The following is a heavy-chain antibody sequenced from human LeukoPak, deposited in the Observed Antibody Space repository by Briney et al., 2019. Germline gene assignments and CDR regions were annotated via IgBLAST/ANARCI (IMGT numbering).Heavy chain of an antibody. D-gene: IGHD3-22*01. Sequence: GGSLRLSCAASGFTFSSYGMHWVRQAPRKGLEWVAVIWYDGSNKYYADSVKGRFTISRDNSKNTLYLQMNSLRAEDTAVYYCARGGDSSGYLALGPDYWGQGTLVTVSS. J-gene: IGHJ4*02. CDR3: ARGGDSSGYLALGPDY. CDR2: IWYDGSNK. V-gene: IGHV3-33*01. CDR1: GFTFSSYG.